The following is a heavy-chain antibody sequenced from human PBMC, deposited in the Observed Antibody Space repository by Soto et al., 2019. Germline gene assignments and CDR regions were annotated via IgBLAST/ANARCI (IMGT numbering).Heavy chain of an antibody. CDR3: ARGGSEGGLDV. Sequence: QMQLQESGPGVVEPSETLSLTCTVSGASISTYYWTWMRQAPGRGLEWIGYLYYSGNTNYNPSLKTPVHLSLDTSENHFYLTPTYSTAANTAFYFCARGGSEGGLDVWGQRTTVDVSS. D-gene: IGHD3-10*01. J-gene: IGHJ6*02. V-gene: IGHV4-59*01. CDR1: GASISTYY. CDR2: LYYSGNT.